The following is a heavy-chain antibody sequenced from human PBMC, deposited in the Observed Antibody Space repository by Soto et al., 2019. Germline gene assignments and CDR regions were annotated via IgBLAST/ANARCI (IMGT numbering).Heavy chain of an antibody. CDR2: INHSGST. J-gene: IGHJ4*02. Sequence: PSETLCLTCTVYGGSFSSYYGSWIRQPPGKGLEWIGEINHSGSTNYNPSLKSRVTISVDTSKNQFSLKLSSVTAADTAVYYCASLYYDSSGAFDYWGQGTLVTVSS. V-gene: IGHV4-34*01. CDR3: ASLYYDSSGAFDY. CDR1: GGSFSSYY. D-gene: IGHD3-22*01.